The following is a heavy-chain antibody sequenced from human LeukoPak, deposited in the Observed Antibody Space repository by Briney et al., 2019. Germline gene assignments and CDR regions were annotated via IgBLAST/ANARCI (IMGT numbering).Heavy chain of an antibody. V-gene: IGHV3-30*02. Sequence: GGSLRLSCAASGFPLSSYGMHWVRQAPGKGLEWVAFILYDGSDKFYADSVKGRFTISRDNSKNTLYLQMNSLRAEDTAVYYCAAMTSVTTGDYWGQGTLVTVSS. CDR2: ILYDGSDK. CDR3: AAMTSVTTGDY. J-gene: IGHJ4*02. D-gene: IGHD4-11*01. CDR1: GFPLSSYG.